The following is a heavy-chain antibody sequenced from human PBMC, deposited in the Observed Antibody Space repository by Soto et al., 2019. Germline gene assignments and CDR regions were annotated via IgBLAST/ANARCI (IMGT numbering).Heavy chain of an antibody. CDR3: ARDTITPGGHFSQFGMDV. CDR2: ISPGSANT. CDR1: KYTFNNYA. Sequence: GASVKVSCKASKYTFNNYALHWVRRAPGQGLEWMGWISPGSANTKYSQKFQARVTFTWDTSASTAYMELSGLRSEDTALYYCARDTITPGGHFSQFGMDVWGQGTTVTVSS. J-gene: IGHJ6*02. D-gene: IGHD3-9*01. V-gene: IGHV1-3*01.